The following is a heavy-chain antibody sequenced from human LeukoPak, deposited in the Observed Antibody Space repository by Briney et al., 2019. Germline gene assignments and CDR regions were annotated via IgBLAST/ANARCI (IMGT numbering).Heavy chain of an antibody. CDR2: ISAYNGNT. D-gene: IGHD6-19*01. Sequence: GASVKVSCKASGYTFTSYGISWVRQAPGQGLEWMGWISAYNGNTNYAQKLQGRVTMTTDTSTSTAYMELRSLRSDDTAVYYCAKDSTGSGWRYFDYWGQGTLVTVSS. CDR1: GYTFTSYG. CDR3: AKDSTGSGWRYFDY. V-gene: IGHV1-18*04. J-gene: IGHJ4*02.